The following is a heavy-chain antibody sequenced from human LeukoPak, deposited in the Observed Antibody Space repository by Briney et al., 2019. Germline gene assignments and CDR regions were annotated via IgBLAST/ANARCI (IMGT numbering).Heavy chain of an antibody. J-gene: IGHJ5*02. CDR3: ARVREGIAAACTFRWFDP. CDR1: GYTFTSYD. Sequence: ASVTVSCTASGYTFTSYDINWVRQATGQGLEWMGWMNPNSGNTGYAQKFQGRVTMTRNTSISTAYMELSSLRSEDTAVYYCARVREGIAAACTFRWFDPWGQGTLVTGSS. CDR2: MNPNSGNT. V-gene: IGHV1-8*01. D-gene: IGHD6-13*01.